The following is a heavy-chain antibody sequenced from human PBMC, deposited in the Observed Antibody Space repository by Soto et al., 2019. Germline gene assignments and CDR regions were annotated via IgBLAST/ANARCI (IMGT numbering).Heavy chain of an antibody. CDR1: GGTFSSFA. D-gene: IGHD3-10*01. CDR3: AREDRGPRAFDV. V-gene: IGHV1-69*01. CDR2: IIPIFGTA. J-gene: IGHJ3*01. Sequence: QVQLVQSGAEVKKPGSSVKVSCKASGGTFSSFAIVWVRQAPGQGLEWMGGIIPIFGTANNAQKFQGRVTITADESTSTAYMELSSLRSEDTAVYYCAREDRGPRAFDVWGQGTMVTVS.